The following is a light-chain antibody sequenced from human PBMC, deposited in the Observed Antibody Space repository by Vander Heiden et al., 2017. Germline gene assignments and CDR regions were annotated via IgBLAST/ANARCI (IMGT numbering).Light chain of an antibody. CDR1: QSITRN. Sequence: EIQMTQSPSPMSASVGDRVTITCRASQSITRNLNWYQQKPGKAPNLLIYAASSLQSGVPSRFSGSGSGTDFTLTINSLQPEDFATYYCQQSYSTPWTFGQGTKVEIK. CDR3: QQSYSTPWT. V-gene: IGKV1-39*01. J-gene: IGKJ1*01. CDR2: AAS.